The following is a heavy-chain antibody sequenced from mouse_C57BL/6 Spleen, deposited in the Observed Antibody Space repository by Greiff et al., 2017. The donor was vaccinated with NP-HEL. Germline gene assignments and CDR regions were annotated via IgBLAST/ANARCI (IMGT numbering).Heavy chain of an antibody. CDR3: ARSRDWDWYFDV. Sequence: QVQLQQPGAELVRPGSSVKLSCKASGYTFTSYWMHWVKQRPIQGLEWIGNIDPSDSETHYNQKFKDKATLTVDKSSSTAYMQLSSLTSEDSAVYYCARSRDWDWYFDVWGTGTTVTVSS. CDR2: IDPSDSET. CDR1: GYTFTSYW. V-gene: IGHV1-52*01. D-gene: IGHD4-1*01. J-gene: IGHJ1*03.